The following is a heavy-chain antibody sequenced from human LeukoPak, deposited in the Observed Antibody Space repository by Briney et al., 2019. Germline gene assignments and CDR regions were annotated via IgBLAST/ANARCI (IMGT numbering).Heavy chain of an antibody. CDR2: ISYDGSNK. V-gene: IGHV3-30*18. CDR1: GFTFSSYG. J-gene: IGHJ4*02. CDR3: AKYESWAVY. Sequence: GGSLRLSCAASGFTFSSYGIHWVRQAPGKGLEWVAVISYDGSNKYYVDSVKGRFTISRDNSKNTLYLQMNSLRAEDTAVYYCAKYESWAVYWGQGTLVTVSS. D-gene: IGHD6-13*01.